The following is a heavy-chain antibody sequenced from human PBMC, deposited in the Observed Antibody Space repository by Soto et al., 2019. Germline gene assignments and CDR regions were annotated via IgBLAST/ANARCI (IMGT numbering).Heavy chain of an antibody. Sequence: QVQLVQSGAEVKKPGASVKVSCKTSGYTFSSYGIVWVRQAPGQGLEWMGLISTYNVDTKYADKFQGRLTMSSDTSTTTAFMELRRLRSDDTAVYYCVRGGFAYGYLDYWGQGTLVTVSS. CDR2: ISTYNVDT. CDR1: GYTFSSYG. D-gene: IGHD5-18*01. J-gene: IGHJ4*02. V-gene: IGHV1-18*01. CDR3: VRGGFAYGYLDY.